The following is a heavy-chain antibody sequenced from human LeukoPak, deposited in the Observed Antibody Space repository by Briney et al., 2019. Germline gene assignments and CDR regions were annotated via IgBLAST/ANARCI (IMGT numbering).Heavy chain of an antibody. D-gene: IGHD6-6*01. Sequence: GGSLRLSCEGSGFSLSAYNMNWVRQAPGKGLESVSYISSSSATIFHADSVKGRFTISRDNAKNSLYLQMNSLRPEDTAVYFCARDRHVPGLYYYYMDVWGKGTTVTVSS. CDR2: ISSSSATI. CDR1: GFSLSAYN. J-gene: IGHJ6*03. V-gene: IGHV3-48*01. CDR3: ARDRHVPGLYYYYMDV.